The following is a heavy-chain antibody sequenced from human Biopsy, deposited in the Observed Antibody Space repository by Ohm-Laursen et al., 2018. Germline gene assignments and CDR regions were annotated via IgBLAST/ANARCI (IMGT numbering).Heavy chain of an antibody. CDR2: ISCTEYT. J-gene: IGHJ4*02. CDR1: GCSCTGHY. CDR3: ARGSYDSGGLYFPR. Sequence: SVTLSLTCTVSGCSCTGHYWVRNRQPPGKGLVGIGHISCTEYTCCNAALKSLVIITVDTSRNHFSLTLSYLPAADTVVYYCARGSYDSGGLYFPRWGQGTLLTVSS. V-gene: IGHV4-59*11. D-gene: IGHD2/OR15-2a*01.